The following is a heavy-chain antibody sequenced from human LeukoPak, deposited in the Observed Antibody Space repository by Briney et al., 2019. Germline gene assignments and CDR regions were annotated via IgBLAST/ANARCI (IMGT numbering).Heavy chain of an antibody. V-gene: IGHV1-2*02. CDR3: ARSQQWLYYFDY. CDR2: INPNSGGT. J-gene: IGHJ4*02. D-gene: IGHD6-19*01. CDR1: GCTFTGYY. Sequence: ASVKVSCKASGCTFTGYYMHWVRQAPGQGLEWMGWINPNSGGTNYAQKFQGRVTMTRDTSISTAYMELSRLRSDDTAVYYCARSQQWLYYFDYWGQGTLVTVSS.